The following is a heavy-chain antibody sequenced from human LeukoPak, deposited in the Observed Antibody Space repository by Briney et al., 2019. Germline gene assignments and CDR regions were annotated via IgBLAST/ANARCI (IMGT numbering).Heavy chain of an antibody. D-gene: IGHD3-22*01. CDR1: GGSFSGYY. CDR2: IHHSGST. CDR3: ASLFYDSSGYYYDWYFDL. J-gene: IGHJ2*01. V-gene: IGHV4-34*01. Sequence: SETLSLTCAVYGGSFSGYYWSWIRQPPGKGLEWIGVIHHSGSTNYYPSPKKRVTISVYTSKNQFSLKLSSLTAADTAVYYCASLFYDSSGYYYDWYFDLWGRGTLVTVSS.